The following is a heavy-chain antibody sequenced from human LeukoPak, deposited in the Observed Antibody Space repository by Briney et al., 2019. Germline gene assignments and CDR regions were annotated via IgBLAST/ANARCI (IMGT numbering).Heavy chain of an antibody. Sequence: GGSLRLSCAASGFTFSSYAMSWVRQAPGKGLEWVSAISGSGGSTYYADSVKGRFTISRDNSKNTLYLQMNSLRAEDTAVYYRTKSDASSGYYYVLAYWGQETLVTVSS. CDR3: TKSDASSGYYYVLAY. CDR2: ISGSGGST. CDR1: GFTFSSYA. V-gene: IGHV3-23*01. D-gene: IGHD3-22*01. J-gene: IGHJ4*02.